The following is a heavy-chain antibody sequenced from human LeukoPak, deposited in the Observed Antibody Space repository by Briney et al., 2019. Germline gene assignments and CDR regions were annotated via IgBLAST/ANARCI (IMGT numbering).Heavy chain of an antibody. V-gene: IGHV3-74*01. CDR1: GFTFSSQW. CDR2: VNSDGGIT. J-gene: IGHJ4*02. Sequence: GGSLRLSCAASGFTFSSQWMYWVRQAPGKGLVWVSRVNSDGGITEYADSVKGRFTISRDNAKNTLYLLMNRLTAEYTAVYYCARVGLYGGTSLDSWGQGTLVTVSS. D-gene: IGHD6-6*01. CDR3: ARVGLYGGTSLDS.